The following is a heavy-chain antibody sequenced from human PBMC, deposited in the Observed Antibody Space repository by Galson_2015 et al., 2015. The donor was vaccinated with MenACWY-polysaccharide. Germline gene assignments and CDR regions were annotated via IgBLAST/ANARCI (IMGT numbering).Heavy chain of an antibody. CDR2: ISSSSSTI. J-gene: IGHJ3*02. D-gene: IGHD5-12*01. V-gene: IGHV3-48*02. CDR3: ARDNMVASAVDI. Sequence: SLRLSCAASGFTFSYYNMDWVRQAPGKGLEWVSYISSSSSTIHYAESVKGRFTISRDNANNSLYLQMNSLRDEDTAVYYCARDNMVASAVDIWGQGTMVTVSS. CDR1: GFTFSYYN.